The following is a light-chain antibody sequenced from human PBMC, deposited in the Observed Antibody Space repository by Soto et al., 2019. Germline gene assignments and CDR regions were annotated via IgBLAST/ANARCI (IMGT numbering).Light chain of an antibody. CDR1: QNIRNL. CDR2: NVS. V-gene: IGKV1-5*01. Sequence: DIQLTQYPSNLSAPVADSVTITCRASQNIRNLLAWYQQKPGRAPKFLIYNVSSLERGVPARFSGSGSETEFTLTISSLQSEDLAVYYCQQYANWPKTFGQGTKVDIK. J-gene: IGKJ1*01. CDR3: QQYANWPKT.